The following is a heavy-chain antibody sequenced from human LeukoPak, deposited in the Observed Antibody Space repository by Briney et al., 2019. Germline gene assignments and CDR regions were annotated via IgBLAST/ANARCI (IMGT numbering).Heavy chain of an antibody. CDR1: GFTFSSYW. V-gene: IGHV3-7*01. J-gene: IGHJ4*02. CDR2: IKQDGSEK. CDR3: ARWTPDYDYVWGSYRYTFDY. D-gene: IGHD3-16*02. Sequence: PGGPLRLSCAASGFTFSSYWMSWVRQAPGKGLEWVANIKQDGSEKYYVDSVKGRFTISRDNAKNSLYLQMNSLRAEDTAVYYCARWTPDYDYVWGSYRYTFDYWGQGTLVTVSS.